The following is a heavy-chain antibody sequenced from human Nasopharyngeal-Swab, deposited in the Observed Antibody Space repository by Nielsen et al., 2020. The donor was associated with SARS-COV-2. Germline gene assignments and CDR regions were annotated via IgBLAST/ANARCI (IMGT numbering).Heavy chain of an antibody. CDR2: IYYTGSS. V-gene: IGHV4-31*02. CDR3: ARYGERITIFGVVIKEAFDI. Sequence: WIRQPPGKGLEWIGHIYYTGSSYYNPSLKSRVAISIDISKKQIYLRLSSVTAADTAVYFCARYGERITIFGVVIKEAFDIWGQGTMVTVSS. J-gene: IGHJ3*02. D-gene: IGHD3-3*01.